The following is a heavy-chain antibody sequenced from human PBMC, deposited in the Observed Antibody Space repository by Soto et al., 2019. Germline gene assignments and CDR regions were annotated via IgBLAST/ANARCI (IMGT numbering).Heavy chain of an antibody. CDR2: INHSGST. J-gene: IGHJ4*02. CDR3: ARGYNIVVVVPWLDC. Sequence: QVQLQQWGAGLLKPSETLSLTCAVYGGSFSGYYWSWIRQPPGKGLGWIGEINHSGSTNYNPSLKSRVTISVDTSKNQFSLKLSSVTAADTAVYYCARGYNIVVVVPWLDCWGQGTLVTVSS. CDR1: GGSFSGYY. V-gene: IGHV4-34*01. D-gene: IGHD2-15*01.